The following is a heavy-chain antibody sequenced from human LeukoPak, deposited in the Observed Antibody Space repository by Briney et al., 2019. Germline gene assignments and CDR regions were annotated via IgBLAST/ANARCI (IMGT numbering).Heavy chain of an antibody. CDR1: GFTFSSYW. Sequence: GGSLRLSCAASGFTFSSYWMSWVRQAPGKGLEWVANIKQDGSEKYYVDSVKGRFTISRDNAKNSLYLQMNSLRAEDTAVYYCARDQGGPAATYYYYYGMDAWGQGTTVTVSS. V-gene: IGHV3-7*01. D-gene: IGHD2-15*01. J-gene: IGHJ6*02. CDR3: ARDQGGPAATYYYYYGMDA. CDR2: IKQDGSEK.